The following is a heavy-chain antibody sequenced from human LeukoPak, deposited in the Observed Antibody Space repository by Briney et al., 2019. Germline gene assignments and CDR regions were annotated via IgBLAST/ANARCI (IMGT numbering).Heavy chain of an antibody. Sequence: GGSLRLSCAASGFTFSSYWMHWVRQAPGKGLEWVANIKQDGSERNYVDSVKGRFTISRDNAKNSLYLQMNSLRAEDTARYFCASPGSTVTGGPTWGQGSLVTVSS. CDR2: IKQDGSER. V-gene: IGHV3-7*01. CDR3: ASPGSTVTGGPT. CDR1: GFTFSSYW. J-gene: IGHJ5*02. D-gene: IGHD4-17*01.